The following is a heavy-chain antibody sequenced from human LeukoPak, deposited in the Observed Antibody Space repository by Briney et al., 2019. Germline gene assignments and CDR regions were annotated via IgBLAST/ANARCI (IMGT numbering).Heavy chain of an antibody. Sequence: GGSLRLSCSASGFTFSSYAMSWVRQAPGKGLEWVSPISAGGSGTYYADSVKGRFTISRDNSKHTLSLQMNSLRADNTAVYYCAKRDSSGWYSLDYWGQGALVTVSS. D-gene: IGHD6-19*01. V-gene: IGHV3-23*01. J-gene: IGHJ4*02. CDR2: ISAGGSGT. CDR1: GFTFSSYA. CDR3: AKRDSSGWYSLDY.